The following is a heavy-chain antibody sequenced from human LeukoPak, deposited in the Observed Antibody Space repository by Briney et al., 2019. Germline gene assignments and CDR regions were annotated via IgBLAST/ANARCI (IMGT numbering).Heavy chain of an antibody. V-gene: IGHV3-23*01. CDR2: ISGSGGST. Sequence: GGSLRLSCAASGFTFSSYAMSRVRQAPGKGLEWVSAISGSGGSTYYADSVKGRFTISRDNSKNTLYLQMNSLRAEDTAVYYCAKDPTGPYGSGSFYYYYGMDVWGQGTTVTVSS. J-gene: IGHJ6*02. CDR1: GFTFSSYA. D-gene: IGHD3-10*01. CDR3: AKDPTGPYGSGSFYYYYGMDV.